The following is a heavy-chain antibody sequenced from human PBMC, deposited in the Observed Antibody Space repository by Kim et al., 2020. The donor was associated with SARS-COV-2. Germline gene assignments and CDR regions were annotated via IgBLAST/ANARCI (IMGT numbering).Heavy chain of an antibody. D-gene: IGHD6-6*01. V-gene: IGHV4-59*13. CDR1: GGSISSYY. CDR2: IYYSGST. Sequence: SETLSLTCTVSGGSISSYYWSWIRQPPGKGLEWIGYIYYSGSTNYNPSLKSRVTISVDTSKNQFSLKLSSVTAADTAVYYCARWVASSIAARNEYYYYGMDVWGQGTTVTVSS. CDR3: ARWVASSIAARNEYYYYGMDV. J-gene: IGHJ6*02.